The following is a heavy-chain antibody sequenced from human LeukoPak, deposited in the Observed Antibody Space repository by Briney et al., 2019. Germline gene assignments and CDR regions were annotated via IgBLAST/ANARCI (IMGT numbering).Heavy chain of an antibody. V-gene: IGHV4-34*01. CDR1: GGSISSYC. J-gene: IGHJ4*02. Sequence: SSETLSLTCTVSGGSISSYCWNWIRQPPGKGLEWIGEINHSGRTNYNPSLKSRVTISVDTSKKQFSLKLSSVTAADTAVYYCARGVDYYGVWGQGTLVTVSS. D-gene: IGHD3-10*01. CDR2: INHSGRT. CDR3: ARGVDYYGV.